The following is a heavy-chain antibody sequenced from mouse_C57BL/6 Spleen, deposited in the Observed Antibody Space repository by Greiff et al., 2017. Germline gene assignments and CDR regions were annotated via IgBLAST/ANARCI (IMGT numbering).Heavy chain of an antibody. D-gene: IGHD1-1*01. CDR3: ARANYYGNSTRGENYFDY. J-gene: IGHJ2*01. Sequence: VKLQESGAELARPGASVKLSCKASGYTFTSYGISWVRQRTEQGLEWIGEIYPRSGNTSYPDKFKGKATLNAEKSASTAYRELRSLTSEETAVYFWARANYYGNSTRGENYFDYWGQGTTLTVSS. CDR2: IYPRSGNT. V-gene: IGHV1-81*01. CDR1: GYTFTSYG.